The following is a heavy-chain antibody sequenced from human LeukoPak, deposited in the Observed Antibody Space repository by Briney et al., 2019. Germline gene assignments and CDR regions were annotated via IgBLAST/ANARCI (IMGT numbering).Heavy chain of an antibody. CDR1: GFTVSSNY. CDR2: IYSGGST. Sequence: GGSLRLSCAASGFTVSSNYMSWVRQAPGKGLEWVSVIYSGGSTYYADSVKGRFTISRDNSKNTVYLQMNSLRAEDTAVYYCAKAGVGTLGSFDYWGQGTLVTVSS. V-gene: IGHV3-66*01. J-gene: IGHJ4*02. CDR3: AKAGVGTLGSFDY. D-gene: IGHD1-26*01.